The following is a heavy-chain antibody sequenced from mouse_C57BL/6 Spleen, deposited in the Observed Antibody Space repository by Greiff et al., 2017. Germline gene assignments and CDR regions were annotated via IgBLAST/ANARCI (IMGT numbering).Heavy chain of an antibody. Sequence: VKLQQSGPELVKPGASVKLSCKASGYTFTSYDINWVKQRPGQGLEWIGWIYPRDGSTKYNEKFKGKATLTVDTSSSTAYMELHSLTSEDSAVYFCARGGPTPGAWFAYWGQGTLVTVSA. J-gene: IGHJ3*01. CDR1: GYTFTSYD. CDR3: ARGGPTPGAWFAY. D-gene: IGHD2-10*01. CDR2: IYPRDGST. V-gene: IGHV1-85*01.